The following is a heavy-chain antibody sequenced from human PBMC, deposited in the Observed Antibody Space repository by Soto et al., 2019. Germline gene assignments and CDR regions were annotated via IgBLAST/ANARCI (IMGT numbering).Heavy chain of an antibody. D-gene: IGHD6-13*01. CDR1: GGSFSGYY. J-gene: IGHJ5*02. CDR3: ARGSAAARHWFDP. V-gene: IGHV4-34*01. CDR2: INHSGST. Sequence: PSETLSLTCAVYGGSFSGYYWSWIRQPPGKGLEWIGEINHSGSTNHNPSLKSRVTISVDTSKNQFSLKLSSVTAADTAVYYCARGSAAARHWFDPWGQGTLVTVSS.